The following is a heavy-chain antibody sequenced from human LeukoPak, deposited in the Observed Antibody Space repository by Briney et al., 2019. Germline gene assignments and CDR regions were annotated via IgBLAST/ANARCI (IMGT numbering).Heavy chain of an antibody. CDR1: GGTFSSYA. J-gene: IGHJ6*03. Sequence: SVKVSCKASGGTFSSYAINWVRQAPGQGLEWMGGINPNFGTANYAQKLQGRVTITDDESTSTAYMDLSSLRSEDTAVYYCARAKLSSYYYYYYMDVWGKGTSVRVFS. D-gene: IGHD2/OR15-2a*01. V-gene: IGHV1-69*01. CDR3: ARAKLSSYYYYYYMDV. CDR2: INPNFGTA.